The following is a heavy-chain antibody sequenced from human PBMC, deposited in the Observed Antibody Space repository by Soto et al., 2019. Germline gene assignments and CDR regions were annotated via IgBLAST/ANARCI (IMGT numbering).Heavy chain of an antibody. CDR3: AKGAVQDLWSGYYTLFDY. D-gene: IGHD3-3*01. CDR2: ISYDAKHK. CDR1: GFTFSTYG. Sequence: QVPLVESGGGVVQPGRSLRLSCAASGFTFSTYGMHWVRQAPGKGLEWVAVISYDAKHKYYADSLKGRFTISRDNSKNTLYLQMNSLRAEDTAVYYCAKGAVQDLWSGYYTLFDYWGQGTLVTVSS. V-gene: IGHV3-30*18. J-gene: IGHJ4*02.